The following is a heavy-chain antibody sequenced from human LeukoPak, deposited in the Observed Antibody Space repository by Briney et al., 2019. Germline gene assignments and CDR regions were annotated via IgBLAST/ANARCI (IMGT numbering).Heavy chain of an antibody. J-gene: IGHJ3*02. CDR2: INHSGST. CDR3: ARVECSSTSCYPASAFDI. CDR1: GGSFSGYY. D-gene: IGHD2-2*01. V-gene: IGHV4-34*01. Sequence: PSETLSLTCAVYGGSFSGYYWSWIRQPPGKGLEWIGEINHSGSTNYNPSLKSRVTISVGTSKNQFSLKLSSVTAADTAVYYCARVECSSTSCYPASAFDIWGQGTMVTVSS.